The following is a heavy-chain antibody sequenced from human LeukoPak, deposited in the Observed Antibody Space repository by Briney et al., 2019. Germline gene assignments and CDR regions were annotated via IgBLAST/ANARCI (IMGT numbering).Heavy chain of an antibody. CDR2: ISGSGGGT. CDR3: AKDPVSAEY. V-gene: IGHV3-23*01. CDR1: GFTFSNYA. J-gene: IGHJ4*02. D-gene: IGHD1-14*01. Sequence: PGGSLRLSCAASGFTFSNYAMSWVRQAPGKGLEWVSAISGSGGGTYYAASVKGQFTISRDTSKNTLYLQMSSLRVEDTAVYYCAKDPVSAEYWGQGTLVTVSS.